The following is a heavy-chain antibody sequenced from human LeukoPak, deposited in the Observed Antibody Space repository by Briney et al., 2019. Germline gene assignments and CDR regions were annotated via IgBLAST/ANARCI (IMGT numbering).Heavy chain of an antibody. V-gene: IGHV3-23*01. J-gene: IGHJ3*01. CDR2: IRGYDGGLST. Sequence: GESLRPSCAASGFTFNSYAMSWVRQAPGKGLEWVSAIRGYDGGLSTSYADSVKGRFTISRDNSKNTLYLQMNSLRAEDTAVYYCAKDPNGDYLGAFDFWGQGTMVAVSS. CDR3: AKDPNGDYLGAFDF. D-gene: IGHD4-17*01. CDR1: GFTFNSYA.